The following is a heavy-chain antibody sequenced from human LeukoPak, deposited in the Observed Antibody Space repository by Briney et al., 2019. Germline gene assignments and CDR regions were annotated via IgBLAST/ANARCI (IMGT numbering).Heavy chain of an antibody. CDR3: ARARRITIFGADDY. V-gene: IGHV1-69*13. CDR1: GGTFSSYA. J-gene: IGHJ4*02. Sequence: GASVKVSCKASGGTFSSYAISWVRQAPGQGLEWMGGFIPIFGTANYAQKFQGRVTITADESTSTAYMELSSLRSEDTAVYYCARARRITIFGADDYWGQGTLVTVSS. CDR2: FIPIFGTA. D-gene: IGHD3-3*01.